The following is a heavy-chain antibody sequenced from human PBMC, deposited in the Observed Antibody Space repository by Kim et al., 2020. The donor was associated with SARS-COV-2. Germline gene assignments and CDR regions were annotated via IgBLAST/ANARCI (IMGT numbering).Heavy chain of an antibody. V-gene: IGHV3-30-3*01. Sequence: GGSLRLSCAASGFTFSSYAMHWVRQAPGKGLEWVAVISYDGSNKYYADSVKGRFTISRDNSKNTLYLQMNSLRAEDTAVYYCARDGGALGYFQHWGQGTLVTVSS. CDR2: ISYDGSNK. J-gene: IGHJ1*01. D-gene: IGHD3-16*01. CDR1: GFTFSSYA. CDR3: ARDGGALGYFQH.